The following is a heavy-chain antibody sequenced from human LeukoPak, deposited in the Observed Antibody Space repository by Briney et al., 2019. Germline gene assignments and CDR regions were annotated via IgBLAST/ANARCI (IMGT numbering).Heavy chain of an antibody. Sequence: ASVKVSCKASGYTFTSYYMHWVRQAPGQGLEWMGIINPSGGSTSYAQKFQGRVTMTRDMSTSTVYMELSSLRSEDTAVYYCARFYYDSSGYMRGGLSKHGGRATLATVSS. CDR1: GYTFTSYY. V-gene: IGHV1-46*01. D-gene: IGHD3-22*01. CDR2: INPSGGST. CDR3: ARFYYDSSGYMRGGLSKH. J-gene: IGHJ1*01.